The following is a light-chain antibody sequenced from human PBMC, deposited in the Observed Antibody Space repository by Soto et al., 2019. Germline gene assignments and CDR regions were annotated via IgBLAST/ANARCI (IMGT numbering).Light chain of an antibody. CDR2: GAS. Sequence: EIVMTQSPATLSVSPGERATLSCRASQSVSNNFAWYQHKPGQAPRLLIYGASTRATGIPARFSASGSATKFTHSISSLPAEDFAVYYCQQYNNWPPIPFGQGTRREIK. J-gene: IGKJ5*01. V-gene: IGKV3-15*01. CDR1: QSVSNN. CDR3: QQYNNWPPIP.